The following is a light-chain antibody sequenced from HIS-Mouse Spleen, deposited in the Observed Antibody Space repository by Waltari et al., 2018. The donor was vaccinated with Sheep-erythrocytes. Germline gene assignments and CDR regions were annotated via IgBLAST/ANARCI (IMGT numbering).Light chain of an antibody. CDR2: DVS. V-gene: IGLV2-11*01. CDR1: SSDVGGYNY. CDR3: CSYAGSYTFVV. J-gene: IGLJ2*01. Sequence: QSALTQPRSVSGSPGQSVTISCTGTSSDVGGYNYVSWYQQHPGKAPKLMIYDVSKRPSGVPGRFSGSNSGNPASLTISGLQAEDEADYYCCSYAGSYTFVVFGGGTKLTVL.